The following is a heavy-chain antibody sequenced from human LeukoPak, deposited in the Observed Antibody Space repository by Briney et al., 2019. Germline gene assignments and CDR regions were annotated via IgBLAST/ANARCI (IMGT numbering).Heavy chain of an antibody. D-gene: IGHD5-24*01. CDR3: ATHPGGLQSGFDN. J-gene: IGHJ4*02. CDR2: IHPGDSDT. CDR1: GYTFTSYW. Sequence: GESLKISCKGSGYTFTSYWIGWVRQLPGKGLEYMGIIHPGDSDTRYSPSFQGQVTISVDRSSTTAYLQWSRLRASDTAMYYCATHPGGLQSGFDNWGQGTLVTVSS. V-gene: IGHV5-51*01.